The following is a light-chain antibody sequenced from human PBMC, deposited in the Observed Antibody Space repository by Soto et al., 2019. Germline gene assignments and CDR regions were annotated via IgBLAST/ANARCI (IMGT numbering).Light chain of an antibody. J-gene: IGLJ3*02. CDR2: VNSDGSH. Sequence: QLVLTQSPSASASLGASVKLTCTLSSGHSNYAVAWHQQQPEKGPRCLMKVNSDGSHSKGDGIPDRFSGSSSGAERYLTISSLQSEDEAAYYCQTWGTGILVFGGGTKLTVL. V-gene: IGLV4-69*01. CDR3: QTWGTGILV. CDR1: SGHSNYA.